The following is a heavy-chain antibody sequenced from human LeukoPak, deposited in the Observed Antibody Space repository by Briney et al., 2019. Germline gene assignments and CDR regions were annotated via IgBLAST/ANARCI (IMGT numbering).Heavy chain of an antibody. Sequence: SETLSLTCTVSGGSLSGHYWGWIRQPPGKRLEWIGYVSYTGRTKYNPSLQSRVTISVDTSKNQFSLKLSSVTAADTAVYYCASREVRGGYGVDYWGQGTLVTVSS. CDR3: ASREVRGGYGVDY. V-gene: IGHV4-59*08. CDR1: GGSLSGHY. CDR2: VSYTGRT. D-gene: IGHD3-10*01. J-gene: IGHJ4*02.